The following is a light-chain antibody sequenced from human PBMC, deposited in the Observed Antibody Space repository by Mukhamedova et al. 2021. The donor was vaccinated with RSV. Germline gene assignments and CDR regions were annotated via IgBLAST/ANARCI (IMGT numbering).Light chain of an antibody. V-gene: IGLV3-1*01. Sequence: GGKFVSWYHKRSGQSPALVIYQDSKRPSGIPERFSGSNSGSPATLTISGTQAMDEGDYYCQIWDDDTAIFGGGTKLTVL. CDR2: QDS. CDR1: GGKF. CDR3: QIWDDDTAI. J-gene: IGLJ2*01.